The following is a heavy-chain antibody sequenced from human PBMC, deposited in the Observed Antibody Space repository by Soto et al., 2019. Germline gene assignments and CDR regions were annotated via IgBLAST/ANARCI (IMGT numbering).Heavy chain of an antibody. CDR3: ARDRITTRGDAFDL. V-gene: IGHV1-69*08. CDR2: IIPIPEIT. D-gene: IGHD3-3*01. CDR1: GGTFSTYI. Sequence: QVQLVQSGAEVRKPGSSVKVSCKAPGGTFSTYIISWVRQAPGQGLEWMGRIIPIPEITDYAQKFQGRVTVTADRYTSTAYMELTSLKAEDTAVYYCARDRITTRGDAFDLWGQGTMVTVSS. J-gene: IGHJ3*01.